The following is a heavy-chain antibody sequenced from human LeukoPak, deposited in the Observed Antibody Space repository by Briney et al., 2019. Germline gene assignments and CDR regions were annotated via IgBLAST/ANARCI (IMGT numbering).Heavy chain of an antibody. CDR2: IYYSGST. V-gene: IGHV4-59*08. J-gene: IGHJ4*02. CDR1: GGSTSSYY. Sequence: SETLSLTCTVSGGSTSSYYWSWIRQPPGKGLEWIGYIYYSGSTNYNPSLKSRVTISVDTSKNQFSLKLSSVTAADTAVYYCACGDYYDSSGYYFSNWGQGTLVTVSS. CDR3: ACGDYYDSSGYYFSN. D-gene: IGHD3-22*01.